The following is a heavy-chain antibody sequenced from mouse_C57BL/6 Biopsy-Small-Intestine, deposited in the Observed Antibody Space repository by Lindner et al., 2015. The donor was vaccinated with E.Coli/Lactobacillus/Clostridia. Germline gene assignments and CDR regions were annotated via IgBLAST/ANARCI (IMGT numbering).Heavy chain of an antibody. V-gene: IGHV1-42*01. J-gene: IGHJ3*01. Sequence: VQLQESGPELVKPGASVKISCKASGYSFTGYYINWVKQSPEKSLEWIGEINPSTGGTTYNQKFKAKATLTVDKSSSTAYMQLKSLTSEDSAVYYCARHDGYPKPPFAYWGQGTLVTVSA. CDR3: ARHDGYPKPPFAY. CDR1: GYSFTGYY. CDR2: INPSTGGT. D-gene: IGHD2-3*01.